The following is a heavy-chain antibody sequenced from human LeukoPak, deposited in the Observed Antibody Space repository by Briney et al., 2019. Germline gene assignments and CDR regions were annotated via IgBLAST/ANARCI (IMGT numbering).Heavy chain of an antibody. Sequence: RGSLRLSCAASGFTVSSNYMSWVRQAPGKGLEWVSVIYSGGSTYYADSVKGRFTISRDNSKNTLYLQMNSLRAEDTAVYYCARDKYYGSGSYAHFDYWGQGTLVTVSS. J-gene: IGHJ4*02. CDR2: IYSGGST. D-gene: IGHD3-10*01. CDR3: ARDKYYGSGSYAHFDY. V-gene: IGHV3-66*02. CDR1: GFTVSSNY.